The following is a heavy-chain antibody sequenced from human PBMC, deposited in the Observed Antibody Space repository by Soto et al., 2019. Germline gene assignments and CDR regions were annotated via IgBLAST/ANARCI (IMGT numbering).Heavy chain of an antibody. D-gene: IGHD2-2*01. V-gene: IGHV4-39*01. CDR1: GGSITSSSHY. J-gene: IGHJ4*02. CDR3: SRSSVTRRLFVYPFDY. CDR2: IYYDGNT. Sequence: QLQLQESGPGLVKPSETLSLTCTVSGGSITSSSHYWGWIRQPPGKGLECIGNIYYDGNTYYNPALKTRFTISLDTSKTKSSPSLISVPAAYTAVDSSSRSSVTRRLFVYPFDYWGQGTLVTVSS.